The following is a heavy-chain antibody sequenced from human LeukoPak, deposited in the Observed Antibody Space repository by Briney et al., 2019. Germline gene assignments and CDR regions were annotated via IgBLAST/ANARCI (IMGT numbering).Heavy chain of an antibody. J-gene: IGHJ4*02. CDR2: ISSSSSYI. D-gene: IGHD1-14*01. V-gene: IGHV3-21*01. CDR1: GFTFSSYS. Sequence: TGGSLRLSCAASGFTFSSYSMNWVRQAPGKGLEWVSSISSSSSYIYYADSVKGRFTISRDNAKNSLYLQMNSLRAEDTAVYYCARAGRGSSVRQYDYWGQGTLVTVSS. CDR3: ARAGRGSSVRQYDY.